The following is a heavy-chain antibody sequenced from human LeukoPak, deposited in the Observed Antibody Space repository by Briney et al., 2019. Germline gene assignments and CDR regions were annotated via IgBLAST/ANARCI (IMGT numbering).Heavy chain of an antibody. D-gene: IGHD6-19*01. CDR3: AIIPDSSGWLEFDF. J-gene: IGHJ4*02. V-gene: IGHV3-23*01. CDR1: GFTPSRYV. CDR2: FSGIVGRT. Sequence: GSLRLSCAASGFTPSRYVMSCVREAPGEGLGCVSAFSGIVGRTHYAHSVTGRFTISRDNSRNTLYLQLNSLRADDTAGYYCAIIPDSSGWLEFDFGGQETLVSVPS.